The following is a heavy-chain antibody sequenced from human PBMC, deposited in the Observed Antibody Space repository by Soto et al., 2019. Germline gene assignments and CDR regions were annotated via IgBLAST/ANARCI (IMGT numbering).Heavy chain of an antibody. CDR2: IDRDGTET. CDR1: GFXFSAYL. J-gene: IGHJ4*01. Sequence: GXLRLSCASSGFXFSAYLMTWVRLTPGKGLELVANIDRDGTETHYVDSVKGRFTISRDNSEDTLYLQMNKMRAEATAVYYCAREKSVLAAIGDYWGHGNRVTASS. V-gene: IGHV3-7*01. D-gene: IGHD2-15*01. CDR3: AREKSVLAAIGDY.